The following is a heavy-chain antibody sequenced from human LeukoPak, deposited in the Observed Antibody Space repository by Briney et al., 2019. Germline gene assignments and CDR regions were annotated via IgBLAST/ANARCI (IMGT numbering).Heavy chain of an antibody. J-gene: IGHJ4*02. V-gene: IGHV3-23*01. CDR3: TPTPSGNYYLRVAS. CDR2: ISGTGDNA. D-gene: IGHD3-10*01. CDR1: GFIFGDYA. Sequence: GGSLRLSCATSGFIFGDYAMTWVRQAPGKGLEWVSGISGTGDNAYYAASVKGRLIISRDNSKNTLSLQMNSLRVEDTAVYYCTPTPSGNYYLRVASWGQGTLVTVSP.